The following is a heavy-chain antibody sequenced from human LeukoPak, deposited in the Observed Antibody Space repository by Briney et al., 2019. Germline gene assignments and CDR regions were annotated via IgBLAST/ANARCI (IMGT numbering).Heavy chain of an antibody. V-gene: IGHV3-48*02. CDR1: GFTFRSYS. D-gene: IGHD3-22*01. Sequence: GGSLRLSCAASGFTFRSYSMNWVRQAPGKGLEWVSYITSGSSPIYYADSVKGRFTISRDNAKNSLYLQMNSLRDGDTAVYYCARDRDYYDSNSFSPDAFDIWGQGTMVTVSS. J-gene: IGHJ3*02. CDR3: ARDRDYYDSNSFSPDAFDI. CDR2: ITSGSSPI.